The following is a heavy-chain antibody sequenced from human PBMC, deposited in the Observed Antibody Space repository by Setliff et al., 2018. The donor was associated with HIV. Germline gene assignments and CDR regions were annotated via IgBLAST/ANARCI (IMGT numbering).Heavy chain of an antibody. CDR1: GFTFSSYA. D-gene: IGHD2-2*01. V-gene: IGHV3-30*04. Sequence: PGGSLRLSCAASGFTFSSYAMHWVRQAPGKGLEWVAIISFDGNNKYYADSVQGRFTISRDNSQNTGYLQMNSLRAEDTAVYYCARDRMFQRDIVLVPPADFDYWGQGTLVTVSS. J-gene: IGHJ4*02. CDR2: ISFDGNNK. CDR3: ARDRMFQRDIVLVPPADFDY.